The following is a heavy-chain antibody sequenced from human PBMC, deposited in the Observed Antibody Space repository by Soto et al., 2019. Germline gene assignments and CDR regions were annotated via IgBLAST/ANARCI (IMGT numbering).Heavy chain of an antibody. CDR2: SIPIFVTA. CDR3: AVGSGSYYGVPFDY. Sequence: QVQLVQSGAEVKKPGSSVKVSCKASGGTFSSYAIRWVRQAPGQVLEWMGGSIPIFVTANYAQKFQGRVTITAEESTSTAYMELSSLRSEDTAVYYWAVGSGSYYGVPFDYWGQGTLVTVSS. CDR1: GGTFSSYA. J-gene: IGHJ4*02. D-gene: IGHD3-10*01. V-gene: IGHV1-69*01.